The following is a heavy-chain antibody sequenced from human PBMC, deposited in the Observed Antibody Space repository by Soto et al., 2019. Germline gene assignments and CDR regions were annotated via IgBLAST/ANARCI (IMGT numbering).Heavy chain of an antibody. J-gene: IGHJ5*02. D-gene: IGHD6-13*01. Sequence: GGSLRLSCAASGFTFDDYGMSWVRQAPGKGLEWVSGINWNGGSTGYADSVKGRFAISRDNAKNSLYLQMNSLRAEDTAVYYCAGEGSSWYSLNWFDPWGQGTLVTVSS. CDR2: INWNGGST. CDR1: GFTFDDYG. V-gene: IGHV3-20*04. CDR3: AGEGSSWYSLNWFDP.